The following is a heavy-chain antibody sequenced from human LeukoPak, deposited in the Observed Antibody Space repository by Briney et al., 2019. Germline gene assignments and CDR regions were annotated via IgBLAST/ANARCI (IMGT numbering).Heavy chain of an antibody. Sequence: SVKVSCKASGGTFSSYTISWVRQAPGQGLEWMGRIIPILGIANYAQKFQGRVTITADKSTSTAYMELSSRRSEDTAVYYCARDQGMATISEFDYWGQGTLVTVSS. CDR3: ARDQGMATISEFDY. J-gene: IGHJ4*02. CDR1: GGTFSSYT. CDR2: IIPILGIA. D-gene: IGHD5-24*01. V-gene: IGHV1-69*04.